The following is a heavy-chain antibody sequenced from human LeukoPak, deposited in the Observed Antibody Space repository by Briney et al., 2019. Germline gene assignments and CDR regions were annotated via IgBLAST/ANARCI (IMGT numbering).Heavy chain of an antibody. J-gene: IGHJ4*02. CDR3: ARVKYYYDSSGYYPFDY. CDR2: IYYSGST. Sequence: SETLSLTCTVSGGSISSSSYYWGWIRQPPGKGLEWIGSIYYSGSTNYNPSLKSRVTISVDTSKNQFSLKLSSVTAADTAVYYCARVKYYYDSSGYYPFDYWGQGTLVTVSS. CDR1: GGSISSSSYY. V-gene: IGHV4-39*07. D-gene: IGHD3-22*01.